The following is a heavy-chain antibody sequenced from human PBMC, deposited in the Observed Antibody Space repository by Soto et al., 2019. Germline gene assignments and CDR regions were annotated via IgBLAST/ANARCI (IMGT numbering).Heavy chain of an antibody. D-gene: IGHD3-10*01. Sequence: QVQLVQSGAEVKKPGSSVKVSCKASGGTFSSYAISWVRQAPGQGLEWMGGIIPIFGTANYAQKFQGRVPITADESASTAYMELSSLRSEDTAVYYCASSEGGRGVILGFDYWGQGTLVTVSS. J-gene: IGHJ4*02. V-gene: IGHV1-69*01. CDR3: ASSEGGRGVILGFDY. CDR2: IIPIFGTA. CDR1: GGTFSSYA.